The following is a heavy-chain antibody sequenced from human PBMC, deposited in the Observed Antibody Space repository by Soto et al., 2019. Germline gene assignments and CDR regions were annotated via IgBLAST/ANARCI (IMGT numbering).Heavy chain of an antibody. Sequence: PGESLKISCEGSVYDFSTYWISWVRHLPGKGLEWMGRIDPDDSYTNYSPSFQGHVSFSTDKSISTAYLHWNSLKTSDTAIYFCARGSSGSFDFWGQGTLVTVSS. CDR1: VYDFSTYW. V-gene: IGHV5-10-1*01. D-gene: IGHD6-19*01. CDR3: ARGSSGSFDF. CDR2: IDPDDSYT. J-gene: IGHJ4*02.